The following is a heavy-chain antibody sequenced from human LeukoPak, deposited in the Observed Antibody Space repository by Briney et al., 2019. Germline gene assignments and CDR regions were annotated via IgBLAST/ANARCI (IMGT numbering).Heavy chain of an antibody. CDR1: GFTFNRFW. D-gene: IGHD3-10*01. J-gene: IGHJ4*02. V-gene: IGHV3-74*01. CDR2: IKNEGRST. Sequence: PGGSLRLSCGASGFTFNRFWMHWVRQAPGKGLVWASRIKNEGRSTDYAVSVKGRFTISRDNAKNTVYLQMNSLRAEDTAVYYCAKASSTFSGSGPHYWGQGTLVTVSS. CDR3: AKASSTFSGSGPHY.